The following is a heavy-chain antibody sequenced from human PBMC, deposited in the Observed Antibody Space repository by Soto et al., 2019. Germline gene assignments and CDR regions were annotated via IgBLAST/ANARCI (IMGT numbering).Heavy chain of an antibody. Sequence: GGSLSLSCAASGFTFSSYSMSWVRQAPGKGLEWVPAISGSGGSTYYADSVKGRFTISRDNSKNTLYLQMNSLRGEDTAVYYCAKDMYITMVPDAFDIWGQGTMVTVSS. CDR1: GFTFSSYS. CDR3: AKDMYITMVPDAFDI. CDR2: ISGSGGST. D-gene: IGHD3-10*01. V-gene: IGHV3-23*01. J-gene: IGHJ3*02.